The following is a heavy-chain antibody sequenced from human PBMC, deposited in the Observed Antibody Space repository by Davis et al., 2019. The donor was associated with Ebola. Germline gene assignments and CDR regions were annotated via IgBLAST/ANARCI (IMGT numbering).Heavy chain of an antibody. CDR3: AKDGARYCSGGSCYAPRGY. J-gene: IGHJ4*02. Sequence: PGGSLRLSCAASGFTFSSYGMHWVRQAPGKGLEWVAVISYDGSNKYYADSVKGRFTISRDNSKNTLYLQMNSLRAEDTAVYYCAKDGARYCSGGSCYAPRGYWGQGTLVTVSS. CDR1: GFTFSSYG. CDR2: ISYDGSNK. D-gene: IGHD2-15*01. V-gene: IGHV3-30*18.